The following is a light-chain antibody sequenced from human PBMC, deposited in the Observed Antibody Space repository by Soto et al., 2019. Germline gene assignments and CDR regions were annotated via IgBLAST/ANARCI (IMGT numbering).Light chain of an antibody. CDR1: SSNIGAGYD. Sequence: QAVVTQPPSVSGAPGQRVTISCTGSSSNIGAGYDVHWYQQLPGTAPKLLIYGNSNRPSGVPDRFSGSKSGTSASLAITGLQADDEADYYCQSYDSSLSVVFGGGTKVTVL. CDR2: GNS. CDR3: QSYDSSLSVV. V-gene: IGLV1-40*01. J-gene: IGLJ2*01.